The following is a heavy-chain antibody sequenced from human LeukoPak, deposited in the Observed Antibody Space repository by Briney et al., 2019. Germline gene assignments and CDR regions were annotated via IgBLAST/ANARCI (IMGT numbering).Heavy chain of an antibody. J-gene: IGHJ6*03. Sequence: PSQTLSLTCTVSGGSISSGSYYWSWIRQPAGKGLEWIGRIYTSGSTNYNPSLKNQVTISVDTSKNQFSLKLSSVTAADTAVYYCARDVKGYCSGGSCYRYYYYYYMDVWGKGTTVTVSS. CDR3: ARDVKGYCSGGSCYRYYYYYYMDV. CDR1: GGSISSGSYY. CDR2: IYTSGST. V-gene: IGHV4-61*02. D-gene: IGHD2-15*01.